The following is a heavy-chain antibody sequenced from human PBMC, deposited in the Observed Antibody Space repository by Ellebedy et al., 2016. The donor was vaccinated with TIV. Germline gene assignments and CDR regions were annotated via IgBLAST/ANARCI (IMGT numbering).Heavy chain of an antibody. V-gene: IGHV3-30-3*01. CDR1: GFTVSNYA. D-gene: IGHD3-10*01. Sequence: GESLKISCAASGFTVSNYAMHWVRQAPGKGLEWVSSIPRDGSAEHYADSVKGRFSISRDNSKNTLYLQMNSLRPEDTSVYYCTRGFNYGLDHWGQGTLVTVSS. CDR3: TRGFNYGLDH. CDR2: IPRDGSAE. J-gene: IGHJ4*02.